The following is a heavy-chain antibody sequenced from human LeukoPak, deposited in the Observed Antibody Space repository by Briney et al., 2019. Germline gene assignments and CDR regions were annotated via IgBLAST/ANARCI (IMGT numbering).Heavy chain of an antibody. J-gene: IGHJ4*02. Sequence: QSGGSLRLSCAASGFTFSSYAMSWVRQAPGKGLEWVSAISGSGGSTYYADSVKGRFTISRDNSKNTLYLQMNSLRAEDTAVYYCAKPGIAARSYYFDYWGQGTLVTVSS. V-gene: IGHV3-23*01. CDR2: ISGSGGST. D-gene: IGHD6-6*01. CDR1: GFTFSSYA. CDR3: AKPGIAARSYYFDY.